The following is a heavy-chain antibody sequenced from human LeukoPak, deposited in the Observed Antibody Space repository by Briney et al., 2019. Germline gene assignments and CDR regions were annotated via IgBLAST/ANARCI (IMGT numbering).Heavy chain of an antibody. CDR2: IIPIFGTA. CDR1: GGTFSSYA. Sequence: GASVKVSCKASGGTFSSYAISWVRQAPGQGLEWMGGIIPIFGTANYAQKFQGRVTIAADESTSTAYMELSSLRSEDTAVYYCARGGSYSSSSEFDYWGQGTLVTVSS. J-gene: IGHJ4*02. CDR3: ARGGSYSSSSEFDY. V-gene: IGHV1-69*01. D-gene: IGHD6-6*01.